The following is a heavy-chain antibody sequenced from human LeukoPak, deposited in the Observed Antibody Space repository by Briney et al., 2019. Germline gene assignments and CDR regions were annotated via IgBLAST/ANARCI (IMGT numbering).Heavy chain of an antibody. V-gene: IGHV4-30-4*01. Sequence: PSETLSLTCTVSGGSISSGDYYWSWIRQPPGKGLERIGYIYYIGNTFYNPSLKSRVTISVDTSKNQFSLKLSSVTAADTAVYCCASAYCGGDCTPYWYFDLWGRGTLVTVSS. CDR3: ASAYCGGDCTPYWYFDL. CDR2: IYYIGNT. D-gene: IGHD2-21*02. J-gene: IGHJ2*01. CDR1: GGSISSGDYY.